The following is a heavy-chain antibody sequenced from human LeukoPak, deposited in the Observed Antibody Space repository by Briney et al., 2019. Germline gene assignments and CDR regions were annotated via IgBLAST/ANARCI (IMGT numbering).Heavy chain of an antibody. J-gene: IGHJ5*02. CDR3: ARAGIVATTNNWFDP. V-gene: IGHV3-74*01. CDR1: VFTFSSYW. D-gene: IGHD5-12*01. Sequence: GGSLRLSCAASVFTFSSYWMHWVPQAPGKGLVWVSRIGSDGTSTTYTDSVKARSTVSRDNAKNTLYLQMNGLRAEDTAVYYCARAGIVATTNNWFDPWGQGTLVTVSS. CDR2: IGSDGTST.